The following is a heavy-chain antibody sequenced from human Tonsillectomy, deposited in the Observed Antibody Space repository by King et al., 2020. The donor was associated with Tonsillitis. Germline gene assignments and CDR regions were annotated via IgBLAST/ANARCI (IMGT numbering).Heavy chain of an antibody. D-gene: IGHD6-13*01. J-gene: IGHJ4*02. CDR2: IYYSGST. V-gene: IGHV4-59*01. Sequence: QLQESGPGLVKPSETLSLTCTVSGGSISSYYWSWIRQPPGKGLEWIGYIYYSGSTNYNPSLKCKVTISVDTSKNPFSLKLSPVTAADTAVYYCARGKGGYSSSWYPRYWGQGTLVTVSS. CDR3: ARGKGGYSSSWYPRY. CDR1: GGSISSYY.